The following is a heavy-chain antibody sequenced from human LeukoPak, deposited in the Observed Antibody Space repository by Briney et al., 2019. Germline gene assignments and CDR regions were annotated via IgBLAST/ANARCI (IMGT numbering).Heavy chain of an antibody. D-gene: IGHD3-3*01. V-gene: IGHV1-2*06. J-gene: IGHJ4*02. CDR2: INPNSGGT. CDR1: GYTFTGYY. CDR3: ARTPRYDFWSGYLFDY. Sequence: GASVKVSCKAAGYTFTGYYMFWVRQAPGQGLEWMGRINPNSGGTNYAQKFQGRVTMTRDTSISTAYMELSRLRSDDTAVYYCARTPRYDFWSGYLFDYWGQGTLVTVSS.